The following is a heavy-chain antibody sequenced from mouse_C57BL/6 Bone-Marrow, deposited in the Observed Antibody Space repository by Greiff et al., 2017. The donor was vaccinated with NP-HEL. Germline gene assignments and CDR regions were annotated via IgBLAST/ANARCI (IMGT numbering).Heavy chain of an antibody. D-gene: IGHD3-2*02. J-gene: IGHJ3*01. CDR3: ARSAQATWFAY. CDR2: IYPGNSDT. V-gene: IGHV1-5*01. CDR1: GYTFTSYW. Sequence: VQLQQSGTVLARPGASVKMSCKTSGYTFTSYWMHWVKQRPGQGLEWIGAIYPGNSDTSYNQKFKGKAKLTAVTSASTAYMELSSLTNEDSAVYNCARSAQATWFAYWGQGTLGTVSA.